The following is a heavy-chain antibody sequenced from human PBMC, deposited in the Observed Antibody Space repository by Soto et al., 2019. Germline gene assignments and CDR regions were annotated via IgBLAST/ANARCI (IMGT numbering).Heavy chain of an antibody. J-gene: IGHJ6*03. D-gene: IGHD2-2*01. V-gene: IGHV4-34*01. CDR3: ARGGAIVVVPAAKRYYMDV. CDR1: GGSFSGYY. Sequence: TSETLSLTCAVYGGSFSGYYWSWIRQPPGKGLEWIGEINHSGSTNYNPSLKSRVTISVDTSKNQFSLKLSSVTAADTAVYYCARGGAIVVVPAAKRYYMDVWGKGTTITVSS. CDR2: INHSGST.